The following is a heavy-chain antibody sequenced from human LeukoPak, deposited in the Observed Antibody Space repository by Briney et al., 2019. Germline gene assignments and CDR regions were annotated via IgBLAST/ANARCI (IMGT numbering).Heavy chain of an antibody. CDR1: GDSVSSNSAT. CDR2: TYYRSKWYK. Sequence: SQTLSLTCVISGDSVSSNSATWNWIRQSPSRGLEWLGRTYYRSKWYKYYAVSVKGRITINPDTSKNQFSLQLNPVTPEDTAVYYCARGPSYFQHWGQGTLVTVSS. V-gene: IGHV6-1*01. CDR3: ARGPSYFQH. J-gene: IGHJ1*01.